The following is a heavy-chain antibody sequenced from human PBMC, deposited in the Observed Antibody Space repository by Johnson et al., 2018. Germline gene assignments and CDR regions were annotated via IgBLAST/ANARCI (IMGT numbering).Heavy chain of an antibody. V-gene: IGHV3-74*01. D-gene: IGHD2-15*01. Sequence: VQLLETGGGLVQXGGSLGLSCAASGFTFRSYWMHWVRQAPGTGLVWVSRINNHWRLTNYAGSLEGRFHISRDNAKNTLYLQLNIRRAEDKAVYYCARCCSVINCQYYYYSRDVWGQGTTVTVSS. CDR1: GFTFRSYW. CDR3: ARCCSVINCQYYYYSRDV. J-gene: IGHJ6*02. CDR2: INNHWRLT.